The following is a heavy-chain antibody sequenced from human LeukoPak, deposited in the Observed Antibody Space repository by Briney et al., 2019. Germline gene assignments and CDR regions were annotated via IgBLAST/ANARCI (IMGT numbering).Heavy chain of an antibody. J-gene: IGHJ2*01. CDR2: INHSGST. V-gene: IGHV4-34*01. CDR1: GGSISSYY. D-gene: IGHD5-24*01. Sequence: SETLSLTCTVSGGSISSYYWSWIRQPPGKGLEWLGEINHSGSTNYNPSLKSRVTISVDTSKNQFSLKLSSVTAADTAVYYCARGGRWLQLLKTWYFDLWGRGTLVTVSS. CDR3: ARGGRWLQLLKTWYFDL.